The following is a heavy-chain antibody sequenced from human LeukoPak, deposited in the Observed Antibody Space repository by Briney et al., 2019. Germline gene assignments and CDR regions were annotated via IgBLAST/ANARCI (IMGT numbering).Heavy chain of an antibody. CDR2: IKQDGSEK. Sequence: GGSLRLSCAASGFTFSSHWMSWVRQAPGKGLEWVANIKQDGSEKYYVDSVKGRFTISRDNAKNSLYLQMNSLRAEDTAVYYCARERVGAFDIWGQGTMVTVSS. CDR1: GFTFSSHW. J-gene: IGHJ3*02. D-gene: IGHD2-2*01. CDR3: ARERVGAFDI. V-gene: IGHV3-7*01.